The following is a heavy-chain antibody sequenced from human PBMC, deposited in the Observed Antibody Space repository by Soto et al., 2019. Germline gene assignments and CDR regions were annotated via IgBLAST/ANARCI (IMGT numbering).Heavy chain of an antibody. D-gene: IGHD6-19*01. V-gene: IGHV4-39*02. CDR1: GGSISSNIYY. CDR3: ARDSDSSGYHYYGMDV. J-gene: IGHJ6*02. Sequence: SETLSLTCTVSGGSISSNIYYWGWIRQPPGKGLEWIGNIHYRGSTYYDSSLKNRFTISVDTSKKQFSLKLSSVTAADTAVYYCARDSDSSGYHYYGMDVWGQGTTVT. CDR2: IHYRGST.